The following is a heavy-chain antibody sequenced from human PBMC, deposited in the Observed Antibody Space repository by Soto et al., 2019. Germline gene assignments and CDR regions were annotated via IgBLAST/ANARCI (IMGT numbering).Heavy chain of an antibody. CDR2: ISYDGSNK. CDR1: GFTFSSYG. CDR3: AKAGRSSSWISCFDN. J-gene: IGHJ4*02. V-gene: IGHV3-30*18. Sequence: PRLSCAASGFTFSSYGMHWVRQAPGKGLEWVAVISYDGSNKYYADSVKGRFTISRDNSKNTLYLQMNSLRAEDTAVYYCAKAGRSSSWISCFDNWGQGTLVNVSS. D-gene: IGHD6-13*01.